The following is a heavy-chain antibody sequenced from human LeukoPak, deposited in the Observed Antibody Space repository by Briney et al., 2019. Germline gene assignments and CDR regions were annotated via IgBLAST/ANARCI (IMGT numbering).Heavy chain of an antibody. Sequence: SETLSLTCTVSGGSISSSSYYWGWIRQPPGKGLEWIGSIYYSGTTYCNPSLRSRLTISVDTSKNQFSLKLSSVTAADTAVYYCARGPRKDYYGSGSYYFDPWGQGTLVTVSS. CDR2: IYYSGTT. D-gene: IGHD3-10*01. CDR3: ARGPRKDYYGSGSYYFDP. J-gene: IGHJ5*02. CDR1: GGSISSSSYY. V-gene: IGHV4-39*01.